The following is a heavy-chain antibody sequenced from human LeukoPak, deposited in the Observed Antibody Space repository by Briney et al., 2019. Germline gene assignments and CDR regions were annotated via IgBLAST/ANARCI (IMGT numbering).Heavy chain of an antibody. CDR1: GFSVSNNY. V-gene: IGHV3-53*01. CDR2: IYSGGTT. CDR3: ARFYSYAFDY. D-gene: IGHD5-18*01. J-gene: IGHJ4*02. Sequence: PGGSLRLSCAGSGFSVSNNYRSWVGQAPGKGLEWVSVIYSGGTTYYADSVKGRFTISRGNSKNTLYLQMNSLRGEDTALYYCARFYSYAFDYWGQGTLVTVSS.